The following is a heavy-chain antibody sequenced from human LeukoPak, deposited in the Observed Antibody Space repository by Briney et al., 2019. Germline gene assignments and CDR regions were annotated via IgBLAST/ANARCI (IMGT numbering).Heavy chain of an antibody. CDR2: IYYTGST. CDR3: ARIRDSSGWFYFDN. CDR1: GGSISSYY. J-gene: IGHJ4*02. D-gene: IGHD6-19*01. Sequence: KTSETLSLTCTVSGGSISSYYWSWIRQPPGKGLEWIGYIYYTGSTNYNPSLKSRVTISVDTSKNQFSLKLSSVTAADTAVYYCARIRDSSGWFYFDNWGQGTLVTVSS. V-gene: IGHV4-59*12.